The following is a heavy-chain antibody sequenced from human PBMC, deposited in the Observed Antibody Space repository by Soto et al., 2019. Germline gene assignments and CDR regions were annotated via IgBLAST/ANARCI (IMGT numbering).Heavy chain of an antibody. Sequence: GGSLRLSCAASGFTFSSYSMNWVRQAPGKGLEWVSYISSSSSTIYYADSVKGRFTISRDNAKNSLYLQMNSLRAEDTAVYYCARELRYYGDYLIYYFDYWGQGTLVTVSS. CDR3: ARELRYYGDYLIYYFDY. J-gene: IGHJ4*02. V-gene: IGHV3-48*01. D-gene: IGHD4-17*01. CDR1: GFTFSSYS. CDR2: ISSSSSTI.